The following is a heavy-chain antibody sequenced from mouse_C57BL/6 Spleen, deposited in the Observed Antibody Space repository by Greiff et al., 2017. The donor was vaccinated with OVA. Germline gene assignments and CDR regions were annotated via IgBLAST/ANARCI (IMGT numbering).Heavy chain of an antibody. CDR1: GFPFSSYA. J-gene: IGHJ2*01. CDR2: ISDGGSYT. CDR3: ARDLYDFFFDY. D-gene: IGHD2-3*01. Sequence: DVKLVESGGGLVKPGGSLKLSCAASGFPFSSYAMSWVRQTPEKRLEWVATISDGGSYTYYPDNVKGRFTITRDNAKNNLYLQMSHLKSEDTAMYYCARDLYDFFFDYWGQGTTLTVSS. V-gene: IGHV5-4*01.